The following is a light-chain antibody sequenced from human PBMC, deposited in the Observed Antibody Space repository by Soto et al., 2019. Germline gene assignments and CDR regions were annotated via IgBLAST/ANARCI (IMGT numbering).Light chain of an antibody. Sequence: DVEMTQSPSSLSASLGDRVTITCRAGQSISSYLNWYQQKPGKAPKLLIYAASSLQSGVPSRFSGSGSGTDFTLTISSLQPEDFATYYCQQSYSNPPTFGQGTKVDIK. J-gene: IGKJ1*01. CDR2: AAS. CDR3: QQSYSNPPT. CDR1: QSISSY. V-gene: IGKV1-39*01.